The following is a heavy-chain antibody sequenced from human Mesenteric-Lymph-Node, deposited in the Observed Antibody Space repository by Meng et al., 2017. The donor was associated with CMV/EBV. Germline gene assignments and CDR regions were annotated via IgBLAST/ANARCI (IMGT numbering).Heavy chain of an antibody. Sequence: GPLRLSCAVYGGSFSGYYWSWIRQPPGKGLEWFGGINHSESTNYDPSLKSRVTISVDTSKNQFSLKLSSVTAADTAVYYCARGRIQLYVDYWGQGTLVTVSS. J-gene: IGHJ4*02. CDR1: GGSFSGYY. D-gene: IGHD5-18*01. CDR3: ARGRIQLYVDY. V-gene: IGHV4-34*01. CDR2: INHSEST.